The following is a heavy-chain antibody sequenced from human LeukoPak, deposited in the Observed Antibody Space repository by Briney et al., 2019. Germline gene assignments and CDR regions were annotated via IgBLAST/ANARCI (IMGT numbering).Heavy chain of an antibody. CDR2: ISYDGSNK. V-gene: IGHV3-30*18. CDR3: AKDPVPAAAGSYYFDY. D-gene: IGHD6-13*01. Sequence: HPGGSLRLSCAASGFTFSSYGMHWVRQAPGKGLEWVAVISYDGSNKYYADSVKGRFTISRDNSKNTLYLQMNSLRAEDTAVYYCAKDPVPAAAGSYYFDYWGQGTLVTVSS. J-gene: IGHJ4*02. CDR1: GFTFSSYG.